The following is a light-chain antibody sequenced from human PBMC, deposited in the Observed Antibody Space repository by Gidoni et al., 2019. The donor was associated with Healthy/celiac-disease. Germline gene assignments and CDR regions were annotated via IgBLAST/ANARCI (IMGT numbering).Light chain of an antibody. V-gene: IGKV1-39*01. CDR2: AAS. CDR3: QQSYSTPGS. J-gene: IGKJ2*04. CDR1: QSISSY. Sequence: DIQMPQSPSSLSASVGDRVTITCRASQSISSYLNWYQQKPGKAPKLLIYAASSLQSGVPSRFSGSGSGTDFTLTISSLQPEDFATYYCQQSYSTPGSFXQXTKLEIK.